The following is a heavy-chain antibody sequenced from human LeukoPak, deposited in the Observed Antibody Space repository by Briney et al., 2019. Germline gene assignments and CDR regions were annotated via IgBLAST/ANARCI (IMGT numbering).Heavy chain of an antibody. CDR3: ARDRWFGPRGAFDI. Sequence: ASVTVSCTASGYTFTGYYMHWVRQAPGQGLEWMGWINPNSGGTNYAQKFQGRVTMTRDTSISTAYMELSRLRSDDTAVYYCARDRWFGPRGAFDIWGQGTMVTVSS. D-gene: IGHD3-10*01. CDR1: GYTFTGYY. CDR2: INPNSGGT. J-gene: IGHJ3*02. V-gene: IGHV1-2*02.